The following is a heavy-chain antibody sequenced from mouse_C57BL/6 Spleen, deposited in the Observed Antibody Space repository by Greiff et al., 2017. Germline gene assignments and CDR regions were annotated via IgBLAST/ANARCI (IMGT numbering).Heavy chain of an antibody. CDR3: AREGITAVVARDFDY. Sequence: QVQLQQSGAELVMPGASVKLSCKASGYTFTSYWMHWVKQRPGQGLEWIGEIDPSDSYTNYNQKFKGKSTLTVDKSSSTAYMQLSSLTSEDSAVYYCAREGITAVVARDFDYWGQGTTLTVSS. CDR1: GYTFTSYW. D-gene: IGHD1-1*01. V-gene: IGHV1-69*01. J-gene: IGHJ2*01. CDR2: IDPSDSYT.